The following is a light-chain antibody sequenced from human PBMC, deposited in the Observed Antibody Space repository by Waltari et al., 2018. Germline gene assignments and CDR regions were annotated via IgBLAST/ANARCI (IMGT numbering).Light chain of an antibody. CDR1: QSISSW. V-gene: IGKV1-12*01. CDR3: LQYSSSPYS. Sequence: DIQMTQSPSSLSASVGDTVTLTCRASQSISSWLDWYQQKPGKAPKLLIYKASSLQSGVPSRFSGSGSATEFTLTISSLQPEDFATYYCLQYSSSPYSFGQGTKVEIK. J-gene: IGKJ2*03. CDR2: KAS.